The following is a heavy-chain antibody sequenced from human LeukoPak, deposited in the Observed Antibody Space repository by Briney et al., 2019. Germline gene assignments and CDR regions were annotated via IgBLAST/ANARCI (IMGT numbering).Heavy chain of an antibody. CDR1: GGSISSGSYY. CDR3: ARSRYSSSWYEESGY. Sequence: TLSLTCTVSGGSISSGSYYWCWIRQPAGKGLEWIGRIYTSGSTNYNPSLKSRVTISVDTSKNQFSLKLSSVTAADTAVYYCARSRYSSSWYEESGYWGQGTLVTVSS. CDR2: IYTSGST. V-gene: IGHV4-61*02. J-gene: IGHJ4*02. D-gene: IGHD6-13*01.